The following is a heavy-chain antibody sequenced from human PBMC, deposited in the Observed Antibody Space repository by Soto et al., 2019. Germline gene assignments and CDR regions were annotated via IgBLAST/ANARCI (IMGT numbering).Heavy chain of an antibody. CDR2: ITSESPTYI. CDR3: AKPSAHSDNSGDA. V-gene: IGHV3-21*01. Sequence: PGGSLRLSCAASGFTFSTYAMAWVRQAPGKGLEWVSSITSESPTYIYYADSVKGRFSVSRDNAKNSLYLQMDSLRAEDTAVYYCAKPSAHSDNSGDAWGQGTLVTVSS. D-gene: IGHD3-22*01. J-gene: IGHJ5*02. CDR1: GFTFSTYA.